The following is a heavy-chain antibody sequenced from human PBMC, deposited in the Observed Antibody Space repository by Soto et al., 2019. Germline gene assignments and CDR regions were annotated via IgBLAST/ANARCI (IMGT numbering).Heavy chain of an antibody. Sequence: QVQLVESGGGVVQPGRSLRLSCAASGLTFSSYAMHWVRQAPGKGLEWVAVISYDGSNKYYADSVKGRFTISRDNSKNRLYLQMNSVRAEDTAVYYWAGELERYFDLWGRGTLVTVSS. D-gene: IGHD1-1*01. CDR2: ISYDGSNK. CDR1: GLTFSSYA. J-gene: IGHJ2*01. V-gene: IGHV3-30-3*01. CDR3: AGELERYFDL.